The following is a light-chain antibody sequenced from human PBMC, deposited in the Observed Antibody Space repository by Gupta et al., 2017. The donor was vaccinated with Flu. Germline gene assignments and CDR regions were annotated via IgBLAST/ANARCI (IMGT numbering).Light chain of an antibody. CDR1: QSVGTN. V-gene: IGKV3-15*01. Sequence: ETVMTQSPATLSVSPGERATLSCRASQSVGTNLAWYQQRPGQAPRLLIYGASTRATGVPATFSGSGSGTEFTLTISSLQSEDFAVYYCQQYNNWPGYTFGQGTKLEIK. CDR2: GAS. CDR3: QQYNNWPGYT. J-gene: IGKJ2*01.